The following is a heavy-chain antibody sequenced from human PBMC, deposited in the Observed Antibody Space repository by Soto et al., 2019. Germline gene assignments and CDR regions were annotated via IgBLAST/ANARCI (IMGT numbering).Heavy chain of an antibody. Sequence: TLSLTCAVSGGSISSGGYSWSWIRQPPGKGLEWIGYIYHSGSTYYNPSLKSRVTISVDRSKNQFSLKLSSVTAADTAVYYCARDSGIYSGYAYYYYGMDVWGQGTTVTV. D-gene: IGHD5-12*01. CDR3: ARDSGIYSGYAYYYYGMDV. J-gene: IGHJ6*02. V-gene: IGHV4-30-2*01. CDR1: GGSISSGGYS. CDR2: IYHSGST.